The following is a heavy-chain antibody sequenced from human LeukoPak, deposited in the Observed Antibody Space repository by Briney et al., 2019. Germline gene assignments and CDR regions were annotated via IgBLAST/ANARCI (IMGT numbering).Heavy chain of an antibody. Sequence: PGGSLRLSCAAAGFTFSNYAMSWVRQAPGKGLEWVSAISGSGGRADYADSVKGRFTISRDNSKNTLYLQMNSLRAEDTAIYYCAKVSGSYSSEYYFDYWGQGTLVTVSS. D-gene: IGHD1-26*01. CDR3: AKVSGSYSSEYYFDY. J-gene: IGHJ4*02. CDR1: GFTFSNYA. V-gene: IGHV3-23*01. CDR2: ISGSGGRA.